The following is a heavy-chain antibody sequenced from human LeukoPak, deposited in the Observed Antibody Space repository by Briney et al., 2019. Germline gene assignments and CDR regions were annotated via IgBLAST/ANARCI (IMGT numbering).Heavy chain of an antibody. Sequence: SETLSLTCTVSGDAITGSSYYWGWIRQPPGKGLEWIGRMYYSGGIFSNPSLRSRVNMSADTSKNQFSLKLSSVTAADTAVYYCARQYYDSTGYYYFDNWGQGTQVTVSS. CDR3: ARQYYDSTGYYYFDN. D-gene: IGHD3-22*01. CDR1: GDAITGSSYY. CDR2: MYYSGGI. V-gene: IGHV4-39*01. J-gene: IGHJ4*02.